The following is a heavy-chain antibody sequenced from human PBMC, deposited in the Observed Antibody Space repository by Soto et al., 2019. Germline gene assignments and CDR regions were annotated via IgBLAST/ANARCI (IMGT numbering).Heavy chain of an antibody. CDR1: GFSLSTSGVG. CDR2: IYWDDDK. CDR3: AHCPRYLTKVLYYGSGSPPCYYYMHV. D-gene: IGHD3-10*01. Sequence: SGPTLVNPTQTLTLTCTFSGFSLSTSGVGVGWIRQPPGKALEWLALIYWDDDKRYSPSLKSRLTITKDTSKDQVVLTITNMDPVDTATYYCAHCPRYLTKVLYYGSGSPPCYYYMHVWGKGTTVTASS. J-gene: IGHJ6*03. V-gene: IGHV2-5*02.